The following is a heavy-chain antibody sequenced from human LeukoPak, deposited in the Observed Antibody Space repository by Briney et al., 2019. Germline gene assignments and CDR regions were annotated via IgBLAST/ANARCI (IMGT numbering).Heavy chain of an antibody. CDR1: GGSVSSGSYY. CDR2: IYYSGST. J-gene: IGHJ6*02. Sequence: NPSETLSLTCTVPGGSVSSGSYYWGWIRQPPGKGLEWIGYIYYSGSTNYNPSLKSRVTISVDTSKNQFSLKLSSVTAADTAVYYCARDPGGDSSGYSPSYYYYYYGMDVWGQGTTVTVSS. CDR3: ARDPGGDSSGYSPSYYYYYYGMDV. D-gene: IGHD3-22*01. V-gene: IGHV4-61*01.